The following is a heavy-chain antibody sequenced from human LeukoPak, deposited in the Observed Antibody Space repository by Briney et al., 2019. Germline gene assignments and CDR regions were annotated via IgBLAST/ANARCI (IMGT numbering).Heavy chain of an antibody. J-gene: IGHJ5*02. Sequence: PSETLSLTCTVSGGSISGYYWSWIRQSPGKGLEWIGYIYYRGTTKYNPSLKSRVTILVDTSKNQFSLKLSSVTAADTAVYYCARVQGRFDPWGQGTLVTVSS. CDR3: ARVQGRFDP. D-gene: IGHD3-10*01. V-gene: IGHV4-59*01. CDR1: GGSISGYY. CDR2: IYYRGTT.